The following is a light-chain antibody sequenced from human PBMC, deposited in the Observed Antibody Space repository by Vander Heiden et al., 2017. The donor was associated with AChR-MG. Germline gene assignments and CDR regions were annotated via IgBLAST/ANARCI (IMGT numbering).Light chain of an antibody. CDR3: HVWDTTSDHPV. J-gene: IGLJ3*02. CDR1: KIGSKG. CDR2: YDS. V-gene: IGLV3-21*04. Sequence: SYVLTQPPSVSVAPGMSARITCGGNKIGSKGVHWYQHKPGQAPVMVMYYDSNRPSGIPERFSGSNSGNTATLTISRVEAGDEADYYCHVWDTTSDHPVFGGGTKLTVL.